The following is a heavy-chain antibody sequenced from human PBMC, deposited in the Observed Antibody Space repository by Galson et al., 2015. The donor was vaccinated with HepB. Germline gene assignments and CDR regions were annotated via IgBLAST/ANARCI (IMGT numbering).Heavy chain of an antibody. CDR3: ARGDTTLQYSGSYYMIEP. J-gene: IGHJ5*02. D-gene: IGHD1-26*01. V-gene: IGHV1-69*13. Sequence: SVKVSCKASGGTFSSYAISWVRQAPGQGLEWMGGIIPIFGTANYAQKFQGRVTITADESTSTAYMELSSLRSEDTAVYYCARGDTTLQYSGSYYMIEPWGQGTLVTVSS. CDR1: GGTFSSYA. CDR2: IIPIFGTA.